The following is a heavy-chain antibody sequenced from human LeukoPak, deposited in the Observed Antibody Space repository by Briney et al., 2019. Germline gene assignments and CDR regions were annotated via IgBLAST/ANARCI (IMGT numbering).Heavy chain of an antibody. CDR3: ARQTVVVPAATPRWFDP. D-gene: IGHD2-2*01. CDR2: IYYSGST. J-gene: IGHJ5*02. V-gene: IGHV4-39*01. CDR1: GGSISSSSYY. Sequence: PSETLSLTCTVSGGSISSSSYYWGWIRQPPGKGLEWIGSIYYSGSTYYNPSLKSRVTISVDTSRNQFSLKLSSVTAADTAVYYCARQTVVVPAATPRWFDPWGQGTLVTVPS.